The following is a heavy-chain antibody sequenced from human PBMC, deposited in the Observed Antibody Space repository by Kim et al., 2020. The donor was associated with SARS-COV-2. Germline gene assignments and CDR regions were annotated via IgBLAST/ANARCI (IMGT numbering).Heavy chain of an antibody. J-gene: IGHJ1*01. Sequence: TYYAASVKGRFTISRDNSKNTLYLQMNSLRAEDTAVYYCAKDGTSRSVQHWGQGTLVTVSS. V-gene: IGHV3-66*01. CDR2: T. D-gene: IGHD3-3*01. CDR3: AKDGTSRSVQH.